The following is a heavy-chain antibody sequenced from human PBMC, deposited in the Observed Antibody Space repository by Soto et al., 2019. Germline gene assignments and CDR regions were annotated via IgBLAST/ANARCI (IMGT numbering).Heavy chain of an antibody. J-gene: IGHJ5*02. CDR3: ARMGLHLGELSCNRFDP. CDR2: IYYSGST. D-gene: IGHD3-16*02. CDR1: GGSISSGNYY. Sequence: QVQLQASGPGLVKPSQTLSLTCTISGGSISSGNYYWSWIRQHPGKGLEWIGYIYYSGSTHYNPSLKSRVTISSDTSNNHLSLNLSSVAATDTAVYYCARMGLHLGELSCNRFDPRGQGTLATVSS. V-gene: IGHV4-31*03.